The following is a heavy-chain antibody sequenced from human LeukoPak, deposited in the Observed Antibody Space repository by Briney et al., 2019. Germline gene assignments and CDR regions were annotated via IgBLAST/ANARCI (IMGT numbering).Heavy chain of an antibody. V-gene: IGHV4-31*03. CDR1: GGSISSGGYY. CDR2: IYYSGST. J-gene: IGHJ4*02. D-gene: IGHD5-18*01. Sequence: SETLSLTCTVSGGSISSGGYYWSWIRQHPGTGLEWIGYIYYSGSTYYNPSLKSRVTISVDTSKNQFSLKLCSVTAADTAVYYCARVRIQLWAYYFDYWGQGTLVTVSS. CDR3: ARVRIQLWAYYFDY.